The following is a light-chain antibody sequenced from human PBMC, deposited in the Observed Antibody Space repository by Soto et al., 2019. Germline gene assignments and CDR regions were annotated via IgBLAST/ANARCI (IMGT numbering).Light chain of an antibody. CDR2: LGS. CDR1: QSLLHNNGYNY. J-gene: IGKJ2*01. V-gene: IGKV2-28*01. Sequence: DIVMTQSPPSLPVTPGEPASISCRSSQSLLHNNGYNYLDWYLQKPGQSPQLLIYLGSTRASGVPDRFSVSGSGTDFTLKISRVEAEDVGVYYCVQSYQAVTFGQGTRVEIK. CDR3: VQSYQAVT.